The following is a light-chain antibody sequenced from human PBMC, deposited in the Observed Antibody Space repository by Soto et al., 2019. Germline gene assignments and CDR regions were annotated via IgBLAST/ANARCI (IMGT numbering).Light chain of an antibody. J-gene: IGKJ4*01. V-gene: IGKV3-15*01. CDR2: GAS. Sequence: EIVMTQSPATLSVSPGERATLSCRASQSVGSSLAWYQQKPGQAPRLLISGASTRATGFPARFSGSGSGTEFTLTISSLQSEDFAVYYCQKYKSWPLTFGGGTKVEIK. CDR1: QSVGSS. CDR3: QKYKSWPLT.